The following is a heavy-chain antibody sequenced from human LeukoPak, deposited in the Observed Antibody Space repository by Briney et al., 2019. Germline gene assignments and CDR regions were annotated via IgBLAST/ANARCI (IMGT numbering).Heavy chain of an antibody. V-gene: IGHV3-30*02. Sequence: GGSLRLSCAASGFTFSSYGMRWVRQAPGKWLGWVPFIRYDENNKCYAESVKRRFHISRDNSNNTLYLQMNSLRAEDTALYYCAKDGACYSSSWFLDQWGQGTLVRLS. CDR2: IRYDENNK. CDR3: AKDGACYSSSWFLDQ. D-gene: IGHD6-13*01. J-gene: IGHJ4*02. CDR1: GFTFSSYG.